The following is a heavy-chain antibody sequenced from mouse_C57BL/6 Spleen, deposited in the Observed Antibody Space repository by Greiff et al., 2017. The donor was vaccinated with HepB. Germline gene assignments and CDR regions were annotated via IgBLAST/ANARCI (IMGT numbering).Heavy chain of an antibody. CDR3: ERALYYAMDY. V-gene: IGHV1-82*01. CDR2: IYPGDGDT. CDR1: GYAFSSSW. J-gene: IGHJ4*01. Sequence: QVQLQQSGPELVKPGASVKISCKASGYAFSSSWMNWVKQRPGKGLEWIGRIYPGDGDTNYNGKFKGKATLTADKSSSTAYMQLSSLTSEDSAVYFCERALYYAMDYWGQGTSVTVSS.